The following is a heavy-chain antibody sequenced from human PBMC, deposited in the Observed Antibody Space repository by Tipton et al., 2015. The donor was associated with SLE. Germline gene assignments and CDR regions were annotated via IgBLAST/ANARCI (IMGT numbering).Heavy chain of an antibody. CDR1: GGSISSGSYY. Sequence: TLSLTCTVSGGSISSGSYYWSWIRQPAGKGLEWIGRIYTSGSTNYNPSLKSRVTIPVDTSKNQFSLKLSPVTAADTAVYYCARDRRGWYFDLWGRGPLVTVSA. V-gene: IGHV4-61*02. J-gene: IGHJ2*01. D-gene: IGHD3-10*01. CDR2: IYTSGST. CDR3: ARDRRGWYFDL.